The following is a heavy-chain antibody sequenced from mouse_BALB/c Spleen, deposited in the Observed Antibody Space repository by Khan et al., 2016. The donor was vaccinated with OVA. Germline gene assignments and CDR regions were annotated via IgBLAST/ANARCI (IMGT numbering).Heavy chain of an antibody. D-gene: IGHD2-14*01. V-gene: IGHV9-4*02. CDR2: INTHSGVP. CDR3: ARGGASYYRNDGGAMEY. J-gene: IGHJ4*01. CDR1: GYTFTTAG. Sequence: QIQLVQSGPELKKPGETVRISCKASGYTFTTAGMQWVQKMPGKGLKWIGWINTHSGVPKYAEDFKGRFAFSLETSASTAYLQITNLKNEDTVTYFCARGGASYYRNDGGAMEYWGQGTSVTVSS.